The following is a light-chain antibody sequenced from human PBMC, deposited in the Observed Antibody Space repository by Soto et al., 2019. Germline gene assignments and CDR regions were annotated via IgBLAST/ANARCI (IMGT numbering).Light chain of an antibody. Sequence: ETVLTQSPATLSMSPGERATLSCRASQNIGSYLAWYQQKPGQAPRLLIYDASNRATDIPARFSGSGSGTDFTLTISSLEPEDFAVYYCQQRSHWPTFGGGTKVEIK. J-gene: IGKJ4*01. CDR2: DAS. V-gene: IGKV3-11*01. CDR1: QNIGSY. CDR3: QQRSHWPT.